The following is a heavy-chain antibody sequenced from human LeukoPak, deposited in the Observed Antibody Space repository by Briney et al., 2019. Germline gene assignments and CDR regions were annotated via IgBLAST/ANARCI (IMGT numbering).Heavy chain of an antibody. J-gene: IGHJ4*02. Sequence: SETLSLTCTVSGGSISSYYWSWIRQPPGKGLEWIGYIYYSGSTNYNPSLKSRVTISVDPSKNQFSLKLSSVTAADTAVYYCAREDGDGYNSFLDYWGQRTLVTVSS. CDR2: IYYSGST. CDR3: AREDGDGYNSFLDY. D-gene: IGHD5-24*01. V-gene: IGHV4-59*01. CDR1: GGSISSYY.